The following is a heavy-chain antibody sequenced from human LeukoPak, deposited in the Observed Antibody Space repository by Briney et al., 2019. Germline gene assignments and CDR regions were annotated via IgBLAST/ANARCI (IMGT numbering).Heavy chain of an antibody. Sequence: GGSLRLSCAASGFTFSSYGMHWVRQAPGKGLEWVAVISYDGSNKYYADSVKGRFTISRDNSKNTLYLQMNSLRAEDTAVYYCARHSSGSSWRAFDIWGQGTMVTVSS. CDR2: ISYDGSNK. J-gene: IGHJ3*02. V-gene: IGHV3-30*03. CDR3: ARHSSGSSWRAFDI. CDR1: GFTFSSYG. D-gene: IGHD3-22*01.